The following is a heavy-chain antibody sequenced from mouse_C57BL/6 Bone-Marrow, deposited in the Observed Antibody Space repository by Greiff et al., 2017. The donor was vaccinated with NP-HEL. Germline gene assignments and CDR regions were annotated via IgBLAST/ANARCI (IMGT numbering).Heavy chain of an antibody. J-gene: IGHJ1*03. CDR3: ARRGLRFPWYFDV. V-gene: IGHV1-64*01. CDR2: IHPNSGST. D-gene: IGHD1-1*01. Sequence: QVQLQQPGAELVKPGASVKLSCKASGYTFTSYWMHWVKQRPGQGLEWIGMIHPNSGSTNYNEKFKSKATLTVDKSSSTAYMQLSSLTSEDSAVYYCARRGLRFPWYFDVWGTGTTVTVSS. CDR1: GYTFTSYW.